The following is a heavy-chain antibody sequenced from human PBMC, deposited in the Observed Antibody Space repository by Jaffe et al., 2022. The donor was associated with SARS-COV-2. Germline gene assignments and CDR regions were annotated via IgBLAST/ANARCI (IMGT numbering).Heavy chain of an antibody. D-gene: IGHD2-2*01. Sequence: EVQLVESGGGLVKPGGSLRLSCAASGFTFSNAWMSWVRQAPGKGLEWVGRIKSKTDGGTTDYAAPVKGRFTISRDDSKNTLYLQMNSLKTEDTAVYYCTTDIQVVVVPAAMWDYWGQGTLVTVSS. CDR3: TTDIQVVVVPAAMWDY. CDR1: GFTFSNAW. J-gene: IGHJ4*02. V-gene: IGHV3-15*01. CDR2: IKSKTDGGTT.